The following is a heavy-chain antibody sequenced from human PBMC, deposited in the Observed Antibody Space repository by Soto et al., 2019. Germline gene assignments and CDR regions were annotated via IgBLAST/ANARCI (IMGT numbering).Heavy chain of an antibody. CDR2: INPSGGST. D-gene: IGHD1-26*01. CDR3: ARDGHRGSYSNYFDY. CDR1: GYTFTSYY. V-gene: IGHV1-46*01. J-gene: IGHJ4*02. Sequence: QVQLVQSGAEVKKPGASVKVSCKTSGYTFTSYYIHWMRQAPGQGLECVGIINPSGGSTSYEQKFQGRVTMTSDTSTSIVYMELSSLRSEDTAVYYCARDGHRGSYSNYFDYWGQETLVTVSS.